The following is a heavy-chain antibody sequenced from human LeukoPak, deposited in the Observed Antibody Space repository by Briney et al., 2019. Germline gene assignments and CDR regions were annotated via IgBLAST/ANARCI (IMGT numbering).Heavy chain of an antibody. V-gene: IGHV1-24*01. J-gene: IGHJ6*02. CDR1: GYTLTELS. CDR2: FDPEDGET. CDR3: ATHYHYYDSNGYGMGV. Sequence: ASVKVSCKVSGYTLTELSMHWVRQAPGKGLEWMGGFDPEDGETIYAQKFQGRVTMTEDTSTDTAYMELSSLGSEDTAVYYCATHYHYYDSNGYGMGVWGQGTTVTVSS. D-gene: IGHD3-22*01.